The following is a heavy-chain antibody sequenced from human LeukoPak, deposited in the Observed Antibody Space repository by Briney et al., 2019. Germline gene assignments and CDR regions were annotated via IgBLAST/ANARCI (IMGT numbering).Heavy chain of an antibody. V-gene: IGHV3-48*03. CDR3: AREYGDYDFWSGYYTHDAFNI. CDR2: ISSSGSTI. J-gene: IGHJ3*02. D-gene: IGHD3-3*01. CDR1: GFTFSSYE. Sequence: GGSLRLSCAASGFTFSSYEMNWVRQAPGKGLEWVSYISSSGSTIYYADSVKGRFTISRDNAKNSLYLQMNSLRAEDTAVYYCAREYGDYDFWSGYYTHDAFNIWGQGTMVTVSS.